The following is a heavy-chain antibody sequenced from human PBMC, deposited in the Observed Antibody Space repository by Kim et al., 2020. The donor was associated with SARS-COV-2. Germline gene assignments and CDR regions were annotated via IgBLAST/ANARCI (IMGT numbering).Heavy chain of an antibody. D-gene: IGHD2-2*01. Sequence: SETLSLTCAVYGGSFSGYYWSWIRQPPGKGLEWIGEINHSGSTNYNPSLKSRVTISVDTSKNQFSLKLSSVTAADTAVYYCARRYCSSTSCYGFWGDRNWFDPWGQGTLVTVSS. CDR3: ARRYCSSTSCYGFWGDRNWFDP. CDR2: INHSGST. V-gene: IGHV4-34*01. J-gene: IGHJ5*02. CDR1: GGSFSGYY.